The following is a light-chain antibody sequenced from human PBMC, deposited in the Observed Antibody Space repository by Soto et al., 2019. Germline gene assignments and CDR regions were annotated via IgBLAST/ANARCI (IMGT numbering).Light chain of an antibody. J-gene: IGKJ4*01. Sequence: DIQMTQSPSSLSASVGDRVTITCQASQDISNYLNWFQQTPGKAPKLLIYDASNLETGVPSRFSGSGSETDFTFTISRLQPEDIATYYCQQYNILPLTFGGGTKVDIK. CDR2: DAS. CDR3: QQYNILPLT. CDR1: QDISNY. V-gene: IGKV1-33*01.